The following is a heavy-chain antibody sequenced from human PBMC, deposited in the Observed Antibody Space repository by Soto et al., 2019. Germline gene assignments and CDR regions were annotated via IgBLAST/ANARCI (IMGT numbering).Heavy chain of an antibody. CDR1: GGSFSGYY. V-gene: IGHV4-34*01. J-gene: IGHJ4*02. CDR3: ARVDDY. Sequence: PSETLSLTCAVYGGSFSGYYWSWIRQPPGKGLEWIGEINHRGNTKYSPSLKSRLTLSVDTSKNQFSLKLSSVTAADTATYYCARVDDYWSQGALVTVS. CDR2: INHRGNT.